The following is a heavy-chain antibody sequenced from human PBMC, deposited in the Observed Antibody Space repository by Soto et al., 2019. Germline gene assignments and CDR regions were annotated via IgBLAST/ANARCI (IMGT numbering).Heavy chain of an antibody. V-gene: IGHV3-23*01. CDR2: ISGIGGST. J-gene: IGHJ4*02. D-gene: IGHD6-13*01. CDR3: ARGSSGYISSWYYFDY. CDR1: GFTFTDYA. Sequence: GGSLRLSCAASGFTFTDYALSWVRQAPGKGLEWVATISGIGGSTYLADSVKGRLSVSRDNSKNTVSLLMNSLRAEDTAVYFCARGSSGYISSWYYFDYWGRGTLVTVSS.